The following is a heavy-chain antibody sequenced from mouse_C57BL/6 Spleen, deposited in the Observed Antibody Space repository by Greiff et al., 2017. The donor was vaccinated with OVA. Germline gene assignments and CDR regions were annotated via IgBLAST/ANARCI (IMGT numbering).Heavy chain of an antibody. CDR2: IYPGNSDT. V-gene: IGHV1-5*01. J-gene: IGHJ4*01. D-gene: IGHD1-1*01. CDR1: GYTFTSYW. Sequence: EVQLQQSGTVLARPGASVKMSCKTSGYTFTSYWMHWVKQRPGQGLEWIGAIYPGNSDTSYNQKFKGKAKLTAVTSASTAYMELSSLTNEDSAVYYYTSHYGSLHYYAMDYWGQGTSVTVSS. CDR3: TSHYGSLHYYAMDY.